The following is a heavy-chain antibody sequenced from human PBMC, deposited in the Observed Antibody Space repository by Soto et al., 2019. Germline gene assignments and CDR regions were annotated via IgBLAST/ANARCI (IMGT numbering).Heavy chain of an antibody. V-gene: IGHV4-30-4*08. CDR1: DGSITNDDNY. D-gene: IGHD6-19*01. Sequence: SETLSLTCTVSDGSITNDDNYWNWIRQPPGEGLEWIGYIYYSGSTYYNPSLNSRVTISVDTSKNQFSLRLSSVTAADTAVYYCARGKNTGWYDYFDYWGQGALVTVSS. CDR2: IYYSGST. CDR3: ARGKNTGWYDYFDY. J-gene: IGHJ4*02.